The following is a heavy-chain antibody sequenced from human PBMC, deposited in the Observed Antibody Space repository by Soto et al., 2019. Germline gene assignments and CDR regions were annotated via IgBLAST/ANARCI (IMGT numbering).Heavy chain of an antibody. J-gene: IGHJ6*02. CDR2: ISYDGSNK. V-gene: IGHV3-30*03. CDR1: GFTFSSYA. CDR3: AAEVSYYYGMDV. Sequence: QVQLVESGGGVVQPGRSLRLSCAASGFTFSSYAMHWVRQAPGKGLEWVAVISYDGSNKYSADSVKGRFTISRDNSKNTLYLQMNSLRPEDTGVYYCAAEVSYYYGMDVWGQGTTVTVSS.